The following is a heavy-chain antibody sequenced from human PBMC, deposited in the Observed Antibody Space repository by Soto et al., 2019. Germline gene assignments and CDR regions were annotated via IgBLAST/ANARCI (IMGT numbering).Heavy chain of an antibody. CDR3: AREGLIDWGNAFDI. CDR1: GYTFTGYY. V-gene: IGHV1-2*04. D-gene: IGHD3-9*01. Sequence: ASVKVSCKASGYTFTGYYMHWVRQAPGQGLEWMGWINPNSGGTNYAQKFQVWVTMTRDTSISTASMELSRLRSDDTAVYYCAREGLIDWGNAFDIWGQGTMVTVSS. CDR2: INPNSGGT. J-gene: IGHJ3*02.